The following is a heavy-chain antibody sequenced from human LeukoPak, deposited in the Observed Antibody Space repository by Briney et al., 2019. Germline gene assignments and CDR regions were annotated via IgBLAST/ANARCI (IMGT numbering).Heavy chain of an antibody. J-gene: IGHJ5*02. CDR3: ARDSEGGAYYDFWSGYSNWFDP. CDR2: IWYDGSNK. Sequence: GRSLRLSCAASGFTFSSYGMHWVRQAPGKGLEWVAVIWYDGSNKYYADSVKGRFTISRDNSKNTLYLQMNSLRAEDTAVYYCARDSEGGAYYDFWSGYSNWFDPWGQGTLVTVSS. D-gene: IGHD3-3*01. CDR1: GFTFSSYG. V-gene: IGHV3-30*19.